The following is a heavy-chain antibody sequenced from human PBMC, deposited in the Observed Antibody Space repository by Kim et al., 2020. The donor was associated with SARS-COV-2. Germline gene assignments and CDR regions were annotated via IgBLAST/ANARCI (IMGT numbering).Heavy chain of an antibody. CDR1: GYTFTSYY. V-gene: IGHV1-46*01. CDR3: ARDGDCSSTSCSHHLVVTATRTGWFDP. Sequence: ASVKVSCKASGYTFTSYYMHWVRQAPGQGLEWMGIINPSGGSTSYAQKFQGRVTMTRDTSTSTVYMELSSLRSEDTAVYYCARDGDCSSTSCSHHLVVTATRTGWFDPWGQGTLVTVSS. D-gene: IGHD2-2*01. CDR2: INPSGGST. J-gene: IGHJ5*02.